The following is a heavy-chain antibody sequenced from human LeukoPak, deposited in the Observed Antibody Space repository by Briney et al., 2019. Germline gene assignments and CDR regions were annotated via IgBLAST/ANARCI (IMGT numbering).Heavy chain of an antibody. J-gene: IGHJ3*02. CDR1: GGSISSSRYY. CDR3: ASLYYFDSSGYYYGKADI. D-gene: IGHD3-22*01. CDR2: IYYSGST. Sequence: SETLSLTCTVSGGSISSSRYYWGWIRQPPGKGLEWIGSIYYSGSTFYNPSLKSRVTISIDTSKNQFSLKLSSVTAADTAVYYCASLYYFDSSGYYYGKADIWGQGTMVTVSS. V-gene: IGHV4-39*07.